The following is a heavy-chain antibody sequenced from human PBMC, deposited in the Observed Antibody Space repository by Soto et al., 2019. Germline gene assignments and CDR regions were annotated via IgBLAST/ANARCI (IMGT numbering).Heavy chain of an antibody. V-gene: IGHV4-59*12. D-gene: IGHD3-22*01. Sequence: SETLSLTCTVSGGSISSYYWSWIRQPPGKGLEWIGYIYYSGSTNYNPSLKSRVTISVDTSKNQFSLKLSSVTAADTAAYYCARGDYHDSSGPFSDAFDIWGQGTKVTVSS. CDR2: IYYSGST. CDR3: ARGDYHDSSGPFSDAFDI. CDR1: GGSISSYY. J-gene: IGHJ3*02.